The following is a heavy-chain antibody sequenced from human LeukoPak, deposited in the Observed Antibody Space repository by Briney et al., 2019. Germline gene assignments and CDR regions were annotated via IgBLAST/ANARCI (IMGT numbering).Heavy chain of an antibody. Sequence: PGGSLRLSCAASGFTFSNAWMSWVRQAPGKGLEWVGRIKSKTDGGTTDYAAPVEGRFTISRDDSKNTLYLQMNSLKTEDTAVYYCTTDLAYCSGGSCYALEYFQHWGQGTLVTVSS. D-gene: IGHD2-15*01. V-gene: IGHV3-15*01. J-gene: IGHJ1*01. CDR2: IKSKTDGGTT. CDR1: GFTFSNAW. CDR3: TTDLAYCSGGSCYALEYFQH.